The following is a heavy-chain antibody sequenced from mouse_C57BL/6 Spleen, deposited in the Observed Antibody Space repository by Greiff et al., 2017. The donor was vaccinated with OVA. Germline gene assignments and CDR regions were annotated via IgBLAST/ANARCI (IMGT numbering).Heavy chain of an antibody. V-gene: IGHV1-64*01. J-gene: IGHJ3*01. D-gene: IGHD4-1*01. CDR2: IHPNSGST. CDR1: GYTFTSYW. CDR3: ARSELGRRGFAY. Sequence: QVQLQQSGAELVKPGASVKLSCKASGYTFTSYWMHWVKQRPGQGLEWIGMIHPNSGSTNYNEKFKSKATLTVDKSSSTAYMQLSSLTSEDSAVYYCARSELGRRGFAYWGQGTLVTVSA.